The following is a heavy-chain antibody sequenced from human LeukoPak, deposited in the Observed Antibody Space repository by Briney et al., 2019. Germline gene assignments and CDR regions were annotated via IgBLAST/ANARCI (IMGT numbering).Heavy chain of an antibody. J-gene: IGHJ3*02. Sequence: GGSLRLSCAASGFTFNSYAMSWVRQAPGKGLEWVSAISARGGTTYYADSVKGRFTISRDNSKNTLYLQMNSLGAEDTAVYYCAKDQGSSGKLPLHYDSSGYYYMVAFDIWGQGTMVTVSS. V-gene: IGHV3-23*01. D-gene: IGHD3-22*01. CDR1: GFTFNSYA. CDR2: ISARGGTT. CDR3: AKDQGSSGKLPLHYDSSGYYYMVAFDI.